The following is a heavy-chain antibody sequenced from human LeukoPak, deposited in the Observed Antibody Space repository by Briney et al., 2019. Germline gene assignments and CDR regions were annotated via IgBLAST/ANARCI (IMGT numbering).Heavy chain of an antibody. CDR3: ARGDDSGYYDYFDY. Sequence: GGALRLSCAASGFTVDSNYLSWVRQAPGKGLEWVSTIYTGGNTYYAASVKGRFTISRDFSKNTVFLHMNSLRAEDTAMYYCARGDDSGYYDYFDYWGQGALVTVSS. CDR1: GFTVDSNY. CDR2: IYTGGNT. V-gene: IGHV3-53*01. D-gene: IGHD3-22*01. J-gene: IGHJ4*02.